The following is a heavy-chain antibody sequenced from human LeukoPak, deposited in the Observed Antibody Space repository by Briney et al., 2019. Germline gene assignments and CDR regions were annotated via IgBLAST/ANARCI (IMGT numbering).Heavy chain of an antibody. V-gene: IGHV3-11*04. J-gene: IGHJ4*02. CDR2: ISGSGRTI. Sequence: GGSLRLSCAASGFIFSDYYMSWIRQAPGKGLEWVSHISGSGRTIYDADSVKGRFTTSRDNAQNSLYLQMNSLRAEDTAVYYCAREKLYYDYVWGSYRESYSFDSWGQGTLVTVSS. CDR3: AREKLYYDYVWGSYRESYSFDS. CDR1: GFIFSDYY. D-gene: IGHD3-16*02.